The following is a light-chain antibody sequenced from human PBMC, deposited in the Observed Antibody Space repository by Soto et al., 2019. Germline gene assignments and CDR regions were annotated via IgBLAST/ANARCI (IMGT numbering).Light chain of an antibody. V-gene: IGKV3-20*01. CDR2: DAS. CDR3: QQYGSAPYA. CDR1: QSVSYNY. J-gene: IGKJ2*01. Sequence: IVLTQSPGTLSLSPGERATLSCRASQSVSYNYLAWYKHKPGQAPRLLIYDASTRATAVPDRLSGSGSGTDFTLTISSLEPEDFAVYYCQQYGSAPYAFGQGTKLVIK.